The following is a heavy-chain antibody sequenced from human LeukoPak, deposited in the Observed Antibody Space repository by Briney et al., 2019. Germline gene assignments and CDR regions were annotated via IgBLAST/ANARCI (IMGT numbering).Heavy chain of an antibody. V-gene: IGHV3-53*01. J-gene: IGHJ4*02. D-gene: IGHD4-17*01. Sequence: GGSLRLSCAASGFTVSSNYMSWVRQAPGKGLEWVSVIYSGGSTYYADSVKGRFTISRDNSKNTLYLQMNSLRAEDTAVYYCARGSRRVGDYFDYWGQGTLVTVSS. CDR1: GFTVSSNY. CDR2: IYSGGST. CDR3: ARGSRRVGDYFDY.